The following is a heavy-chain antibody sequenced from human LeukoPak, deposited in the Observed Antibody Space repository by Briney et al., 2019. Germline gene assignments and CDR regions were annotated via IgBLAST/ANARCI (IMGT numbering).Heavy chain of an antibody. D-gene: IGHD6-13*01. CDR2: INHSGST. Sequence: SETLSLTCAVYGGSFSGYYWSWIRQPPGKGLEWIGEINHSGSTNYNPSLKSRVTISIDTSKTHFSLELSSVTAADTAVYYCARDAPGIAAAGVYWGQGTLVTVSS. CDR1: GGSFSGYY. V-gene: IGHV4-34*01. J-gene: IGHJ4*02. CDR3: ARDAPGIAAAGVY.